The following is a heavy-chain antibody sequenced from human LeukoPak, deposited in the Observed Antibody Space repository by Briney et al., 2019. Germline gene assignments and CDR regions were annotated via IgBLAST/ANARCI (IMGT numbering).Heavy chain of an antibody. V-gene: IGHV1-18*01. Sequence: ASVKVSCKASGYTFTSYGISWVRQAPGQGLECMGWISAYNGNTNYPQKLQGRVTMTTDTSTSTAYMELRSLRSDDTAVYYCARHGDYGDRIMGFDYWGQGTLVTVSS. CDR1: GYTFTSYG. J-gene: IGHJ4*02. CDR3: ARHGDYGDRIMGFDY. CDR2: ISAYNGNT. D-gene: IGHD4-17*01.